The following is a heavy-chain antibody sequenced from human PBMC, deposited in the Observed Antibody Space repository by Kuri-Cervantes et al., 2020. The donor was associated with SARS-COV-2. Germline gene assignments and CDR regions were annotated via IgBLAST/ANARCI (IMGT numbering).Heavy chain of an antibody. CDR2: ISGSGGST. Sequence: GGSLRLSCAASGFTFSSYAMRWVRQAPGKGLEWVSAISGSGGSTYYADSVKGRFTISRDNSKNTLYLQMNSLRAEDTAVYYCARGLGTADAFDIWGQGTMVTVSS. CDR3: ARGLGTADAFDI. D-gene: IGHD1-1*01. CDR1: GFTFSSYA. V-gene: IGHV3-23*01. J-gene: IGHJ3*02.